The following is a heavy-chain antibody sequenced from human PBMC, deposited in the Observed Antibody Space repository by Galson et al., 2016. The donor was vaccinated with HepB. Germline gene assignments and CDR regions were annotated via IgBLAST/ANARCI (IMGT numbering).Heavy chain of an antibody. J-gene: IGHJ4*02. V-gene: IGHV3-23*01. D-gene: IGHD1-14*01. CDR3: AKFRTIPGTGDY. CDR2: IDGSGGGA. CDR1: GFAFYSYA. Sequence: SLRLSCAASGFAFYSYAMTWVRQAPGKGLEWVSTIDGSGGGAYYADSVQGRFTISRGNSVNMVYLQMDRLRVEDTALYYCAKFRTIPGTGDYWGLGTLVTVSS.